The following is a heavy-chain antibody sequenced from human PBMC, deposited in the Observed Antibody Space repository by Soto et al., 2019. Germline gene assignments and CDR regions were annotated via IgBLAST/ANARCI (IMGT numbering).Heavy chain of an antibody. CDR3: AKARGITTPAPGIY. CDR1: GFTFSNYA. Sequence: PGGSLRLSCTASGFTFSNYAMSWVGRAPGKGLEWVSVISGSGGSTYYADSVKGRFTISRDNSKNTLYLQMNSLRAEDTAVYYCAKARGITTPAPGIYWGQGTLVTVSS. CDR2: ISGSGGST. D-gene: IGHD3-10*01. J-gene: IGHJ4*02. V-gene: IGHV3-23*01.